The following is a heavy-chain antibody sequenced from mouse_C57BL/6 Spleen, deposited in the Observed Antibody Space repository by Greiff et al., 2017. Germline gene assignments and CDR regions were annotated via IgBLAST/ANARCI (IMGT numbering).Heavy chain of an antibody. J-gene: IGHJ2*01. Sequence: EVMLVESGGGLVKPGGSLKLSCAASGFTFSDYGMHWVRQAPEKGLEWVAYISSGSSTIYYAATVKGRFTISRDNAKNTLFLQMTSLRSEDTAMYYCASGQNYFDYWGQGTTLTVSS. CDR3: ASGQNYFDY. CDR2: ISSGSSTI. CDR1: GFTFSDYG. D-gene: IGHD3-3*01. V-gene: IGHV5-17*01.